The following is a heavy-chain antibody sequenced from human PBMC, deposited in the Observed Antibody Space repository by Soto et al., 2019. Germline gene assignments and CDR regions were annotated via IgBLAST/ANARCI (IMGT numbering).Heavy chain of an antibody. D-gene: IGHD2-21*02. Sequence: QVQLQESGPGLVKPSGTLSLTCAVSGGSISSSNWWSWVRQPPGKGLEWIGEIYHSGSTNYNPSLKSRVTISVDKSKNQFSLKLSSVTAADTAVYYCARVGGGSVVVTALYYFDYWGQGTLVTVSS. CDR3: ARVGGGSVVVTALYYFDY. CDR2: IYHSGST. J-gene: IGHJ4*02. V-gene: IGHV4-4*02. CDR1: GGSISSSNW.